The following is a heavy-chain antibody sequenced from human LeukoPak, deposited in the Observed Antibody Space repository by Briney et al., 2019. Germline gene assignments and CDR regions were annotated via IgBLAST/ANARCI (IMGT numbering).Heavy chain of an antibody. CDR3: AADPDSSGWYGGGDY. J-gene: IGHJ4*02. Sequence: GTSVKVSCKASGFTFTSSAMQWVRQARGQRLEWIGWIVVGSGNTNYAQKFQERVTITRDMSTSTAYMELSSLRSEDTAVSYCAADPDSSGWYGGGDYWGQGTLVTVSS. D-gene: IGHD6-19*01. V-gene: IGHV1-58*02. CDR1: GFTFTSSA. CDR2: IVVGSGNT.